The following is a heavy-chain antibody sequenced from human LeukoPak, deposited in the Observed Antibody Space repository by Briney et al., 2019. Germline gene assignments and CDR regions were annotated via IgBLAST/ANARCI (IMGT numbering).Heavy chain of an antibody. V-gene: IGHV3-7*01. CDR1: GFTFSSYA. J-gene: IGHJ4*02. CDR2: IKQDGSEK. D-gene: IGHD4-17*01. Sequence: GGSLRLSCAASGFTFSSYAMHWVRQAPGKGLEWVANIKQDGSEKYYVDSVKGRFTISRDNAKNSLYLQMNSLRAEDTAVYYCAGRSYGDYRFDYWGQGTLATVSS. CDR3: AGRSYGDYRFDY.